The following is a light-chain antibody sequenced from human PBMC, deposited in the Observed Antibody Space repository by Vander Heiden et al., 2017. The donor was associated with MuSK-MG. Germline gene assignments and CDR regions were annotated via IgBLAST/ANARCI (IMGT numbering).Light chain of an antibody. Sequence: SFVLTHPLSVSVAPGQTDGVNGGGTNIGRTRVHWFQQRPGQAPVLVVFATFRRPAGIPVRCSGSNSGNTATLTLSRVEAEDEADYYCQLCYSGSDHWMFGGGTKLTVL. CDR1: NIGRTR. CDR2: ATF. CDR3: QLCYSGSDHWM. V-gene: IGLV3-21*02. J-gene: IGLJ3*02.